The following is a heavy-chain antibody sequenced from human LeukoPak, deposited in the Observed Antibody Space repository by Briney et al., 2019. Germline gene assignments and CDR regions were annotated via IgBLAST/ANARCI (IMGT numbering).Heavy chain of an antibody. J-gene: IGHJ6*02. CDR3: ARGFKDGYLLYYYYGMDV. Sequence: PGGSLRLSCAASGFTFSSYAMHWVRQAPGKGLEWVAVISYDGSNKYYADSVKGRFTISRDNSKNTLYLQMNSLRAEDTAVYYCARGFKDGYLLYYYYGMDVWGQGTTVTVSS. CDR1: GFTFSSYA. V-gene: IGHV3-30*04. D-gene: IGHD5-24*01. CDR2: ISYDGSNK.